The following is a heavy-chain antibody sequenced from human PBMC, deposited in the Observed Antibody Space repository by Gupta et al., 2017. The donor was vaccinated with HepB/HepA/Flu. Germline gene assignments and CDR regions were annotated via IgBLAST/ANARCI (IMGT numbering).Heavy chain of an antibody. CDR3: ARDSMLSGSWWQYYYMDV. V-gene: IGHV3-7*01. D-gene: IGHD2-8*02. J-gene: IGHJ6*03. Sequence: EVQLVESGGGSVQPGGSLRLSCTASGFTFSKYWMSWVRQAPGKGLEWVANIKEDGSQKSYVDSMKGRFIIFRDNAQNSLYLQVNSLRVEDSAVYYCARDSMLSGSWWQYYYMDVWGKGTTVTVTS. CDR2: IKEDGSQK. CDR1: GFTFSKYW.